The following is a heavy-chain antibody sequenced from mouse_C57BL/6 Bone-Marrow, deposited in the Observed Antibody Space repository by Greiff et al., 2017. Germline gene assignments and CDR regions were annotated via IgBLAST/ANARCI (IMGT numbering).Heavy chain of an antibody. CDR1: GYAFTNYL. J-gene: IGHJ2*01. Sequence: QVQLQQSGAELVRPGTSVKVSCKASGYAFTNYLIEWVKQRPGQGLEWIGAINPGSGGTNYNEKFKGKATLTADKSSSTAYMQLSSLTSEDSAVYFCARGLYYFDYWGQGTTLTVSS. CDR2: INPGSGGT. V-gene: IGHV1-54*01. CDR3: ARGLYYFDY.